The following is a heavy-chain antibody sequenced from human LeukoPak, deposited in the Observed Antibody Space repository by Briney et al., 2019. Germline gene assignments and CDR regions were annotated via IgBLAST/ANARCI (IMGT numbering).Heavy chain of an antibody. V-gene: IGHV3-21*01. CDR3: ATCGSGEWLLWFGESQFDY. D-gene: IGHD3-10*01. CDR1: GFTFSSYS. J-gene: IGHJ4*02. CDR2: ISSSSSYI. Sequence: PGGSLRLSCAASGFTFSSYSMNWVRQAPGKGLEWVSSISSSSSYIYYADSVKGRFTISRDNAKNSLYLQMNSLRAEDTAVYYCATCGSGEWLLWFGESQFDYWGQGTLVTVSS.